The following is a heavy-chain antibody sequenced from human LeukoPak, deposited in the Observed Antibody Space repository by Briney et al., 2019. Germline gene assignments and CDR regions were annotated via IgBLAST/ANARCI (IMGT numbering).Heavy chain of an antibody. Sequence: GGSLRLSCAASGFTFSDYYMSWIRQAPGKGLEWVSHISRSGSTRYYADSLKGRFTISRDNAKNSLYLQMNSLRAEDTAVYYCVRENWYRFDNWGQGTLVTVSS. CDR1: GFTFSDYY. J-gene: IGHJ4*02. V-gene: IGHV3-11*01. D-gene: IGHD1-14*01. CDR2: ISRSGSTR. CDR3: VRENWYRFDN.